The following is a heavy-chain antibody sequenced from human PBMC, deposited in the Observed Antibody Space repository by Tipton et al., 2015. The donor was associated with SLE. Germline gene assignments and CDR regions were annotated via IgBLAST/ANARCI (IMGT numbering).Heavy chain of an antibody. CDR2: ISSSSSYT. D-gene: IGHD4-17*01. J-gene: IGHJ4*02. Sequence: GSLRLSCAASGFTFSSYEMNWVRQAPGKGLEWVSYISSSSSYTNYADSVKGRFTISRDNAKNSLYLQMNSLRAEDTAVYYCASKSVRYYFDYWGQGTLVTVSS. V-gene: IGHV3-48*03. CDR3: ASKSVRYYFDY. CDR1: GFTFSSYE.